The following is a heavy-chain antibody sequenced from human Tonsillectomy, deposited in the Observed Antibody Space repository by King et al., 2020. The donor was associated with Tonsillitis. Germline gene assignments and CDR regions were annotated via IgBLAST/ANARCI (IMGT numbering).Heavy chain of an antibody. J-gene: IGHJ4*02. CDR1: GYTLTELS. CDR3: ATQESLGYYFDY. V-gene: IGHV1-24*01. D-gene: IGHD7-27*01. CDR2: FDREDGET. Sequence: QLVQSGAEVKKTGASVKVSCKVSGYTLTELSMHWVQQAPGKGLEWMGSFDREDGETIYAQKFQGRVTMTEDTSTDTAYMELSSLRSEDTSVYYCATQESLGYYFDYWGQGSLVTVSS.